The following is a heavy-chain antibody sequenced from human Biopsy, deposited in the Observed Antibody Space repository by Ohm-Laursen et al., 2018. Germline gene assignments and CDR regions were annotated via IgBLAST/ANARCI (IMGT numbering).Heavy chain of an antibody. D-gene: IGHD6-13*01. V-gene: IGHV2-70*11. CDR3: ARTPILIVSAGLVYRHRRHLQRMDV. J-gene: IGHJ6*02. Sequence: TQTLTLTCSFSGFSLSARGMCVSWIRQAPGKALEWLVRVDWDAYQDYSASLQTKLSISKDTSNDQMVLTVNNVDPADTATYYCARTPILIVSAGLVYRHRRHLQRMDVWGQGIAVTVS. CDR1: GFSLSARGMC. CDR2: VDWDAYQ.